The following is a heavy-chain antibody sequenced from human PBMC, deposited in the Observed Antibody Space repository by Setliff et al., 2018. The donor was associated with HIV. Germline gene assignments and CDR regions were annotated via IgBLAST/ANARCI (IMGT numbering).Heavy chain of an antibody. Sequence: KTSETLSLTCAVSDGSFSDYYWAWIRQPPGKGLEWIGSLRPSGNTYYNPSLKSRVTISVDTSKNQFSLNLSSVTAADTAVYYCARITVTNLYYFDYWGQGTLVTVSS. CDR1: DGSFSDYY. D-gene: IGHD4-17*01. CDR2: LRPSGNT. J-gene: IGHJ4*02. CDR3: ARITVTNLYYFDY. V-gene: IGHV4-34*01.